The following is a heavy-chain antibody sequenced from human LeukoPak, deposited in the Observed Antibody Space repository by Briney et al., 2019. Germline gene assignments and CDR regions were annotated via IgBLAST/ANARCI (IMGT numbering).Heavy chain of an antibody. CDR2: IDPSDSYT. Sequence: GESLKISCKGSGYSFPSYWISWVRLMPGKGLEWMGRIDPSDSYTTYSPSFQGHVTISADKSISTVYLQWSSLKASDSAMYYCARHDFGDCWGQGTLVTVSS. D-gene: IGHD4-17*01. J-gene: IGHJ4*02. CDR1: GYSFPSYW. V-gene: IGHV5-10-1*01. CDR3: ARHDFGDC.